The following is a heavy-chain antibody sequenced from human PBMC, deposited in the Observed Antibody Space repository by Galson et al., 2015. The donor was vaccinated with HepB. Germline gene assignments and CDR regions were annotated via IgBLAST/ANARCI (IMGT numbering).Heavy chain of an antibody. D-gene: IGHD2-8*01. Sequence: SLRLSCAASGFTFDDFVMHWVRQAPGKGLEWVPSISWNGNSLGYADSVKGRFTISRDNAKNSLYLQMDSLRTEDTALYYCAKGPYLYYYFDFWGQGTLVTVSS. V-gene: IGHV3-9*01. CDR3: AKGPYLYYYFDF. J-gene: IGHJ4*02. CDR2: ISWNGNSL. CDR1: GFTFDDFV.